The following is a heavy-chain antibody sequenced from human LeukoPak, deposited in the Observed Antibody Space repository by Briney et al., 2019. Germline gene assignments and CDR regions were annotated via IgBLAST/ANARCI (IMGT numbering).Heavy chain of an antibody. V-gene: IGHV1-2*02. CDR3: ARDHSVGDIAWWFDP. CDR1: GYIFTDYY. J-gene: IGHJ5*02. Sequence: ASVKVSCKASGYIFTDYYMYWVRQAPGQGLEWMGWINPNSGGTNYAQKFQGRVTMTRDMSTTTDYMELSSLRSEDTAVYYCARDHSVGDIAWWFDPWGQGALVTVSS. D-gene: IGHD3-16*02. CDR2: INPNSGGT.